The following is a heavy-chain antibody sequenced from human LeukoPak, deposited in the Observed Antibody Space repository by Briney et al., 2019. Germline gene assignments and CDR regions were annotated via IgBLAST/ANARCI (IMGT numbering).Heavy chain of an antibody. D-gene: IGHD6-6*01. CDR3: ARGGAARLHFQN. CDR2: IYHSGST. J-gene: IGHJ1*01. Sequence: SETLSLTCTVSGVSISTYYWNWIRQPPGKGLEWIGYIYHSGSTNYNPSLQSRVTISVDTSKNQFSLNLNSVTAADPAVYYCARGGAARLHFQNWGQGTLVTVSS. V-gene: IGHV4-59*01. CDR1: GVSISTYY.